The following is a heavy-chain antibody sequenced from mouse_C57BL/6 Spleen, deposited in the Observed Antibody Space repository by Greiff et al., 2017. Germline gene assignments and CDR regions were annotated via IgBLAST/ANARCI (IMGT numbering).Heavy chain of an antibody. Sequence: QVQLQQPGAELVKPGASVKLSCKASGYTFTSYWMHWVKQRPGRGLEWIGRIDPHSGGTKYKEKFKGKATLTVDKPSSTAYMQLSSLTSEDSAVDYCARKGSDSNAFDYGGQGTTLTVSS. CDR3: ARKGSDSNAFDY. V-gene: IGHV1-72*01. D-gene: IGHD2-5*01. CDR1: GYTFTSYW. CDR2: IDPHSGGT. J-gene: IGHJ2*01.